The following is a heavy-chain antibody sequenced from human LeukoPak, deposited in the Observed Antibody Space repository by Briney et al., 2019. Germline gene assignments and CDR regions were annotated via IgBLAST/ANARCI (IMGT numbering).Heavy chain of an antibody. CDR2: INAGNGNT. Sequence: GASVKVSCKASGYTFTGYHMHWVRQAPGQRLEWMGWINAGNGNTEYSQNFQDRVTITRDTSATTAYMELSSLRSEDTAVYYCARGSYFYGSGSFMGSDYWGQGTLVTVSS. CDR1: GYTFTGYH. D-gene: IGHD3-10*01. CDR3: ARGSYFYGSGSFMGSDY. V-gene: IGHV1-3*01. J-gene: IGHJ4*02.